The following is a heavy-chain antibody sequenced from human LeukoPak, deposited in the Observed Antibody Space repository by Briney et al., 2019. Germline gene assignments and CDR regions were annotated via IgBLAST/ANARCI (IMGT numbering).Heavy chain of an antibody. CDR2: IYYSGST. V-gene: IGHV4-59*01. J-gene: IGHJ4*02. CDR3: ARGGDYGGLEDY. Sequence: SETLSLTCTVSGGSISSYYWSWIRQPPGKGLEWIGYIYYSGSTNYNPSLKSRVTISVDTSKNQFSLKLSSVTAADTAVYYCARGGDYGGLEDYWGQGTLVTVSS. CDR1: GGSISSYY. D-gene: IGHD4-23*01.